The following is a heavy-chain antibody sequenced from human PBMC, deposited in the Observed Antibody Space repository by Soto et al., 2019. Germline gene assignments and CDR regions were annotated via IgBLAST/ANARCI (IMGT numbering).Heavy chain of an antibody. Sequence: PGWSLRLSCASSVFTFISYSMNWVRQAPGKGLEWVSSISGSGNYTHYADFLRGRFTISRDNAKTSLYLQMNSLRAEDTAVHYCAREGINNYNEYYFDSWGQGTVVTVSS. J-gene: IGHJ4*02. CDR3: AREGINNYNEYYFDS. V-gene: IGHV3-21*01. CDR1: VFTFISYS. D-gene: IGHD4-4*01. CDR2: ISGSGNYT.